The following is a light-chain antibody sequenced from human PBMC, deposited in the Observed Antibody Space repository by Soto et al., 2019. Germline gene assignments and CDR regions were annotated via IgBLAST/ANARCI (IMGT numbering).Light chain of an antibody. Sequence: DIQMTQLPSSLYASVGNRVTITCRATQGIRNDLGWYQQKPGKAPKRLIYAASSLQSGVPSRFSGSGSGTEFTLAISSLQPEDSATFYCLQHSTYPLTFGQGTKVEIK. CDR3: LQHSTYPLT. CDR1: QGIRND. J-gene: IGKJ1*01. V-gene: IGKV1-17*01. CDR2: AAS.